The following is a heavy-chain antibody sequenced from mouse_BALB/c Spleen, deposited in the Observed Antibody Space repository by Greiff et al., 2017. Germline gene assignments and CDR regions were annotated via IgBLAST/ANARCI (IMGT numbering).Heavy chain of an antibody. V-gene: IGHV1-69*01. Sequence: QVQLQQPGAELVMPGASVKMSCKASGYTFTDYWMHWVKQRPGQGLEWIGAIDTSDSYTSYNQKFKGKATLTVDESSSTAYMQLSSLTSEDSAVYYCARWDVRGAMDYWGQGTSVTVSS. CDR2: IDTSDSYT. D-gene: IGHD4-1*01. CDR1: GYTFTDYW. J-gene: IGHJ4*01. CDR3: ARWDVRGAMDY.